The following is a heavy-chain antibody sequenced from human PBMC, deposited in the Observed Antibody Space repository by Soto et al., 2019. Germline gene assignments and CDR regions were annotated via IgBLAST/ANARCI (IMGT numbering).Heavy chain of an antibody. J-gene: IGHJ4*02. CDR3: ARAPTAMVTFNDY. V-gene: IGHV4-4*02. CDR2: IYHSGST. Sequence: TSETLSLTCAVSGGSISSSNWWSWVRQPQGKGLEWIGEIYHSGSTNYNPSLKSRVTISVDKSKNQFSLKLSSVTAADTAVYYCARAPTAMVTFNDYWGQGTLVTVSS. D-gene: IGHD5-18*01. CDR1: GGSISSSNW.